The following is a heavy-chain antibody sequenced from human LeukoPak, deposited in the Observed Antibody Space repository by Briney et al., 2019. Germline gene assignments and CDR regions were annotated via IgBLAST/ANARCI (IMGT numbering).Heavy chain of an antibody. Sequence: GGSLRLSCAASGFTIDDYAMHWVRQAPGKGLEWVSLISWDGGSTYYADSVKGRFTISRDNSKNSLYLQMNSLRAEDTALYYCAKRGPCSGGSCYPENDIDYWGQGTLVTVSS. V-gene: IGHV3-43D*03. CDR2: ISWDGGST. D-gene: IGHD2-15*01. CDR3: AKRGPCSGGSCYPENDIDY. CDR1: GFTIDDYA. J-gene: IGHJ4*02.